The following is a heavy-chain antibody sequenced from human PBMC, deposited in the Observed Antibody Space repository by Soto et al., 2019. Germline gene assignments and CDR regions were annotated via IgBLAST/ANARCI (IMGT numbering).Heavy chain of an antibody. CDR3: ARQALITIFGVVSPFDY. V-gene: IGHV5-51*01. CDR1: GYSFTSYW. J-gene: IGHJ4*02. Sequence: EVQLVQSGAEVKKPGESLKISCKDSGYSFTSYWIDWVRQMPGKGLEWMGIIYPGDSDTRYSPSFQGQVTISADKSISTAYLQWSSLKASDTAMYYCARQALITIFGVVSPFDYWGQGTLVTVSS. CDR2: IYPGDSDT. D-gene: IGHD3-3*01.